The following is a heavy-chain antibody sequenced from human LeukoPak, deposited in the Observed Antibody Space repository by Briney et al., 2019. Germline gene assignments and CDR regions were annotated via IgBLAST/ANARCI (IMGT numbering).Heavy chain of an antibody. CDR2: IYYSGST. Sequence: PSETLSLTCTDSGGSISSYYWSWIRQPPGKGLEWIGYIYYSGSTNYNPSLKSRVTISVDTSKNQFSLKLSSVTAADTAVYYCARGSTSMVRGVIPMEWFDPWGQGTLVTVSS. CDR3: ARGSTSMVRGVIPMEWFDP. D-gene: IGHD3-10*01. J-gene: IGHJ5*02. V-gene: IGHV4-59*01. CDR1: GGSISSYY.